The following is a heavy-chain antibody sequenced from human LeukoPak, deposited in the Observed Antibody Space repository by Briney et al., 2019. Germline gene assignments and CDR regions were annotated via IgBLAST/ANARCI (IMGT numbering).Heavy chain of an antibody. D-gene: IGHD1-26*01. Sequence: SETLSLTCTVPGGSISSYYWSWIRQPPGKGLEWIGSIYYSGSTHYNPSLTSRVTISVDTSKNQFSLKLSSVTAADTAVYYCARDGPGRSVYFDYWGQGTLVTVSS. V-gene: IGHV4-59*01. J-gene: IGHJ4*02. CDR2: IYYSGST. CDR3: ARDGPGRSVYFDY. CDR1: GGSISSYY.